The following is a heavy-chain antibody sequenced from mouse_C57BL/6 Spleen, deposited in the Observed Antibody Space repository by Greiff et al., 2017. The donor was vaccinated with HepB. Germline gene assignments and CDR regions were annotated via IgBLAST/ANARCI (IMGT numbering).Heavy chain of an antibody. CDR3: ARRGTTVVGYFDV. D-gene: IGHD1-1*01. CDR1: GYTFTSYW. CDR2: IDPSDSYT. V-gene: IGHV1-69*01. Sequence: VQLQQPGAELVMPGASVKLSCKASGYTFTSYWMHWVKQRPGQGLEWIGEIDPSDSYTNYNQKFKGKSTLTVDKSSSTAYMQRSSLTSEDSAVYYCARRGTTVVGYFDVWGTGTTVTVSS. J-gene: IGHJ1*03.